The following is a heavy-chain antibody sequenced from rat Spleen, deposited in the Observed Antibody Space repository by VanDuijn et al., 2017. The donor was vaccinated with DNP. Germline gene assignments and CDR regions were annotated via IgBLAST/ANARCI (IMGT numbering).Heavy chain of an antibody. CDR2: IGNTGGT. D-gene: IGHD1-3*01. CDR1: XFSXXXYN. CDR3: ASTLVNYGTYGYYAMDA. V-gene: IGHV2-41*01. Sequence: QVXXXESGPGXXQPXXXLSXXXTVXXFSXXXYNXXXVRXXPGKGLDWMGLIGNTGGTRYNSVCKSRCSISKDTSNSQVFSKMNTLQTEDTATYYCASTLVNYGTYGYYAMDAWGQGTSVTVSS. J-gene: IGHJ4*01.